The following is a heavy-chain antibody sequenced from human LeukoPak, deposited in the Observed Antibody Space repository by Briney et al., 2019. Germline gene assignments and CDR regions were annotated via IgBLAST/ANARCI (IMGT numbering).Heavy chain of an antibody. J-gene: IGHJ5*02. CDR1: GFRFTNYA. Sequence: GGSLRLSCAASGFRFTNYAMHWVRQGPVKGLEWMALISHDVSGAYYADPVKGRFTLSRDNSKNTRYLQMDSLNTADPAVYYRANENSYSSEDGGYWGRNWFDPWGQGTLVTVSS. D-gene: IGHD2-21*02. V-gene: IGHV3-30*18. CDR2: ISHDVSGA. CDR3: ANENSYSSEDGGYWGRNWFDP.